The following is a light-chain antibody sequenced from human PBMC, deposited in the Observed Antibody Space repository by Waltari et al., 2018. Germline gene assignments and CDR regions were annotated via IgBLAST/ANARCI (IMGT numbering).Light chain of an antibody. CDR1: QSLVHSDGNTH. J-gene: IGKJ2*01. Sequence: DVVMTQSPLSLPVTLGQAASISCKSSQSLVHSDGNTHLNWFQQRPGPAPRRLIYRVFNRDSGVPDRFSGSGSGTDFTLKISRVEAEDVGVYYCMQGTHWPYTFGQGTKLDIK. CDR2: RVF. V-gene: IGKV2-30*02. CDR3: MQGTHWPYT.